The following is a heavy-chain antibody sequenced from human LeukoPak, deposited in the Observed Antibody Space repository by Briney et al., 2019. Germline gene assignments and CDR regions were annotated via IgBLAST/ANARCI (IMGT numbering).Heavy chain of an antibody. D-gene: IGHD3-22*01. V-gene: IGHV1-2*02. Sequence: PSVTVSCKASGYALTGYYFHWVRQAPGHGREWMGWINPNIGDTNYAETFQGRVTLTRDTSINIAYMELSRLTSDDTAVYYCARSSGFFYYFDYWGQGTLVTVSS. CDR1: GYALTGYY. CDR3: ARSSGFFYYFDY. J-gene: IGHJ4*02. CDR2: INPNIGDT.